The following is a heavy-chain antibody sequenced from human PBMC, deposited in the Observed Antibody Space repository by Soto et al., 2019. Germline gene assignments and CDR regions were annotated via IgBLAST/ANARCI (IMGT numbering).Heavy chain of an antibody. CDR2: ISSSSSYI. CDR1: VFTFISYS. J-gene: IGHJ4*02. CDR3: ARTPLWFGEYYFDY. D-gene: IGHD3-10*01. Sequence: PGGSLRLSCASSVFTFISYSMNWVRQAPGKGLEWVSSISSSSSYIYYADSVKGRFTISRDNAKNSLYLQMNSLRAEDTAVYYCARTPLWFGEYYFDYWGQGTLVTVSS. V-gene: IGHV3-21*01.